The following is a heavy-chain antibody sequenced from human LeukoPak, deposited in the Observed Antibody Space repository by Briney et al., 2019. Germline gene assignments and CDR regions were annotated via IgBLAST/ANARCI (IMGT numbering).Heavy chain of an antibody. D-gene: IGHD3-22*01. CDR2: IYYSGST. CDR3: ARDLLDYYDSSGYYDYFDY. J-gene: IGHJ4*02. Sequence: ASETLSLTCTVSGVSISSGGYYWSWIRQHPGKGLEWIGYIYYSGSTYYNPSLKSRVTISVDTSKNQFSLKLSSVTAADTAVYYCARDLLDYYDSSGYYDYFDYWGQGTLVTVSS. CDR1: GVSISSGGYY. V-gene: IGHV4-31*03.